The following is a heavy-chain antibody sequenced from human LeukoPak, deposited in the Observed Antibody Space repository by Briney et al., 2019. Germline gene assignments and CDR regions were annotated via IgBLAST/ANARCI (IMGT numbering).Heavy chain of an antibody. CDR2: IWYDGSNK. CDR3: ARDRDFGLWFGELSD. J-gene: IGHJ4*02. V-gene: IGHV3-33*01. D-gene: IGHD3-10*01. CDR1: GFTFSSYG. Sequence: GRSLRLSCAASGFTFSSYGMHWVRQAPGKGLEWVAVIWYDGSNKYYADSVKGRFTISRDNSKNTLYLQMNSLRAEDRAVYYCARDRDFGLWFGELSDWGQGTLLTIAS.